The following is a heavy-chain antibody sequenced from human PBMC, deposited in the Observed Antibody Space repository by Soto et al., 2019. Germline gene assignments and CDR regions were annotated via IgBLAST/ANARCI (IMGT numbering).Heavy chain of an antibody. CDR2: IYYSGST. CDR3: ARQPSLLSAYYFDD. V-gene: IGHV4-59*08. J-gene: IGHJ4*02. CDR1: GGSISSYY. D-gene: IGHD2-21*01. Sequence: SETLSLTCTVSGGSISSYYWSWIRQPPGKGLEWIGYIYYSGSTNYNPSLKSRVTISVDTSKNQFSLKLSSVTAADTAVYYCARQPSLLSAYYFDDWGQRTLVTVSS.